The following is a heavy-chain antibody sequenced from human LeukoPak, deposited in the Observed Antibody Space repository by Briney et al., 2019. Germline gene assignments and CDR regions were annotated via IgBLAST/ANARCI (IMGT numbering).Heavy chain of an antibody. J-gene: IGHJ4*02. Sequence: SETLSLTCTVSGGSISSSSYYWGWIRQPPGKGLEWIGSIYYSGSTYYNPSLKSRVTISVDTSKNQFSLKLSSVTAADTAVYYCGRSGSYDWFDYWGQGTLVTVSS. CDR1: GGSISSSSYY. V-gene: IGHV4-39*01. CDR2: IYYSGST. CDR3: GRSGSYDWFDY. D-gene: IGHD1-26*01.